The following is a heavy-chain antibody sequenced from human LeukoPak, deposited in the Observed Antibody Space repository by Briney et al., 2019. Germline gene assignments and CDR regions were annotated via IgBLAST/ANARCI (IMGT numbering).Heavy chain of an antibody. D-gene: IGHD3-16*02. CDR3: ARGPLFGGVIGSPSGDAFDI. V-gene: IGHV1-2*02. Sequence: ASVKVSCKASGYTFTGYYIHWVRQAPGQGLEWMGWINPNSGGTNYAQKFQGRVTITRDTSISTAYMELSRLRSDDTAVYYCARGPLFGGVIGSPSGDAFDIWGQGTMVTVSS. CDR2: INPNSGGT. CDR1: GYTFTGYY. J-gene: IGHJ3*02.